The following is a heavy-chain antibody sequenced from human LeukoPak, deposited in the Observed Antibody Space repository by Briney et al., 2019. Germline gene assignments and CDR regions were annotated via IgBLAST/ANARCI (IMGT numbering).Heavy chain of an antibody. CDR1: GFTFSSYA. CDR3: ARGVDYDYVWGSYRYTGIGY. V-gene: IGHV3-23*01. D-gene: IGHD3-16*02. J-gene: IGHJ4*02. CDR2: ISGSGGST. Sequence: GGSLRLSCAASGFTFSSYAMSWVRQAPGKGLEWVSAISGSGGSTYYADSVKGRFTISRDNSKNTLYLQMNSLRAEDTAVYYCARGVDYDYVWGSYRYTGIGYWGQGTLVTVSS.